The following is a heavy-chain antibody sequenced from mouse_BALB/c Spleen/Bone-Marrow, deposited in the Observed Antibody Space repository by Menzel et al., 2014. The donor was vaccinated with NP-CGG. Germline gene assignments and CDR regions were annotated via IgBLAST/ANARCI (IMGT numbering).Heavy chain of an antibody. J-gene: IGHJ3*01. D-gene: IGHD1-1*01. Sequence: EVQRVESGGGLVKPGGSLKLSCAASGFTFSDYYMYWVRQTPEKRLEWVATISDGGSYTYYPDSVKGRFTISRDNAKNNLCLQMSSLKSEDTAMYYCANYYGSTWFAYWGQGTLVTVSA. V-gene: IGHV5-4*02. CDR1: GFTFSDYY. CDR2: ISDGGSYT. CDR3: ANYYGSTWFAY.